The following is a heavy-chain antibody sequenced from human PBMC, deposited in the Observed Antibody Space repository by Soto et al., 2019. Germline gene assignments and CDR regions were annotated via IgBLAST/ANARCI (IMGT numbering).Heavy chain of an antibody. J-gene: IGHJ4*02. D-gene: IGHD2-15*01. Sequence: EVQLLESGGGLVQPGGSLRLSCAASGFTFRSYAMSWVRQAPGKGLEWVSVIADSRDRTYYADSVKGRFTISRDNSKNTLYLQMHNLRAEDTATYYCVKGIDWGQGTRVTVSS. CDR1: GFTFRSYA. V-gene: IGHV3-23*01. CDR3: VKGID. CDR2: IADSRDRT.